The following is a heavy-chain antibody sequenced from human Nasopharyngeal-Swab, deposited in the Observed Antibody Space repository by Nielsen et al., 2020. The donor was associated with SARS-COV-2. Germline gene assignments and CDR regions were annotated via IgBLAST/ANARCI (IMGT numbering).Heavy chain of an antibody. CDR3: ARDSGSYLTISDAFDI. D-gene: IGHD1-26*01. CDR1: GFTFSGYA. V-gene: IGHV3-23*01. CDR2: ISGSGGST. Sequence: GESLKISCAASGFTFSGYAMSWVRQAPGKGLEWVSAISGSGGSTYYADSVKGRFTISRDNSKNTLYLQMNSLRAEDTAVYYCARDSGSYLTISDAFDIWGQGTMVTVSS. J-gene: IGHJ3*02.